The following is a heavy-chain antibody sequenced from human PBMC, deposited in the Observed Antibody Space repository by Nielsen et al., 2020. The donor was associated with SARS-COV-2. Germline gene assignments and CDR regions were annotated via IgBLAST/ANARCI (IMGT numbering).Heavy chain of an antibody. J-gene: IGHJ4*02. CDR1: AFTFSTYW. Sequence: GESLKIPCAASAFTFSTYWMHWVRQAPGKGLVWVSRINSDGSSTSYADSVKGRFTISRDNAKNTLYLQMNSLRAEDTAVYYCVRGLQVPNGLAHRWGQGTLVTVSS. V-gene: IGHV3-74*01. CDR3: VRGLQVPNGLAHR. CDR2: INSDGSST. D-gene: IGHD3-16*01.